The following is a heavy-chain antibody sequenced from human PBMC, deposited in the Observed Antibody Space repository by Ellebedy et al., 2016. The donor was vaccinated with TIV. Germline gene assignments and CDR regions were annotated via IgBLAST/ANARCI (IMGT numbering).Heavy chain of an antibody. D-gene: IGHD2-15*01. V-gene: IGHV3-7*01. CDR1: GFTVSKNY. J-gene: IGHJ5*02. Sequence: GESLKISCEVSGFTVSKNYMTWVRQAPGKGLEWVANIKQDGSEKYYVDSVKGRFTISRDNAKNSLYLQMNSLRAEDTAVYYCARTPGGWFDPWGQGTLVTVSS. CDR3: ARTPGGWFDP. CDR2: IKQDGSEK.